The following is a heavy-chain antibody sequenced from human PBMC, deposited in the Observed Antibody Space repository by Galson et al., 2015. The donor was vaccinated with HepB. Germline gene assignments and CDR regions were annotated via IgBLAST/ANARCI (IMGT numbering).Heavy chain of an antibody. CDR1: GFTFSSYG. D-gene: IGHD6-19*01. CDR3: AKDESRYSSGWGIDY. Sequence: SLRLSCAASGFTFSSYGMHWVRQAPGKGLEWVAFIRYDGSNKYYADSVKGRFTISRDNSKNTLYLQMNSLRAEDTAVYYCAKDESRYSSGWGIDYWGQGTLVTVSS. CDR2: IRYDGSNK. J-gene: IGHJ4*02. V-gene: IGHV3-30*02.